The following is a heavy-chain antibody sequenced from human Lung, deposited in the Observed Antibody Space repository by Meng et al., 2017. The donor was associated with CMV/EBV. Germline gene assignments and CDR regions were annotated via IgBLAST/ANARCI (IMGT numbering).Heavy chain of an antibody. J-gene: IGHJ4*02. D-gene: IGHD3-22*01. Sequence: QITLKESGPTLGKSXQTLTLTCTFFGFSLSTSGVGVGWIRQPPGKALEWLALIYWDDDKRYSPSLKSRLTITKDTSKNQVVLTMTNMDPVDTATYYCAHSGYYDSSGYSEDWGQGTLVTVSS. CDR3: AHSGYYDSSGYSED. CDR2: IYWDDDK. CDR1: GFSLSTSGVG. V-gene: IGHV2-5*02.